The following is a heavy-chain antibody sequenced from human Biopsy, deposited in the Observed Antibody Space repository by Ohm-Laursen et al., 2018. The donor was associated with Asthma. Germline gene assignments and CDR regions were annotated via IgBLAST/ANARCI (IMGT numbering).Heavy chain of an antibody. CDR3: AKDRFDNSVTSKYYYYGIDV. D-gene: IGHD3-16*01. J-gene: IGHJ6*02. CDR1: GFTLSSYA. V-gene: IGHV3-48*03. Sequence: SLRLSCAAPGFTLSSYAIHWVRQAPGKGLEWVSVISSGGGTIDYADSVRGRFTISRDNVRNRLHLQMSSLRPDDSAAYHCAKDRFDNSVTSKYYYYGIDVWGQGTTVTVSS. CDR2: ISSGGGTI.